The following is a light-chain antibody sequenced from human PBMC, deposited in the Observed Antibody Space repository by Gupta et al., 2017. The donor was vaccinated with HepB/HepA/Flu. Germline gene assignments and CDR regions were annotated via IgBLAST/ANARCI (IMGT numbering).Light chain of an antibody. CDR1: RSDVGSYNL. CDR3: CSDSGSHVV. Sequence: QSPLTPPASVSGSPGQSITISWTGTRSDVGSYNLVSWSQQHPGNAPNLMIYEVRKRPSGGANRFTGSKSGSTATLTISGLQVEDEDDYYCCSDSGSHVVFGGGTKLTVL. J-gene: IGLJ2*01. CDR2: EVR. V-gene: IGLV2-23*02.